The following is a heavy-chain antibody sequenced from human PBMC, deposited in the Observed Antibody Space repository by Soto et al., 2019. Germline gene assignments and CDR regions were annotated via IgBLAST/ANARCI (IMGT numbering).Heavy chain of an antibody. CDR3: AKDCLPAARYYYYMDV. D-gene: IGHD2-2*01. Sequence: EVQLLESGGGLVQPGGSLRLSCTASGFTFSSYAMSWVRQAPGKGLEWVSVLSGSGGGTYYADSVKGRFTISRDNSKNTLYLQMNSLRAEDTAVYYCAKDCLPAARYYYYMDVWGKGTTVTVSS. J-gene: IGHJ6*03. CDR1: GFTFSSYA. CDR2: LSGSGGGT. V-gene: IGHV3-23*01.